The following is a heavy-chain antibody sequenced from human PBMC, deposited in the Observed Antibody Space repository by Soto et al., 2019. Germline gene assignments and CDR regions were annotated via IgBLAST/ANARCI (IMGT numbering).Heavy chain of an antibody. CDR3: ARDRSITIFGVVMPNYGMDV. V-gene: IGHV1-18*04. CDR1: GYTFTSYG. CDR2: ISAYNGNT. D-gene: IGHD3-3*01. J-gene: IGHJ6*02. Sequence: VASVKVSCKASGYTFTSYGISWVRQAPGQGLEWMGWISAYNGNTNYAQKLQGRVTMTTDTSTSTAYMELRSLRSDDTAVYYCARDRSITIFGVVMPNYGMDVWGQGTTVTVSS.